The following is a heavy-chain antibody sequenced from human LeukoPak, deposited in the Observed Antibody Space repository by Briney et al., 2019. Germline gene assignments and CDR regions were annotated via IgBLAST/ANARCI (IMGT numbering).Heavy chain of an antibody. CDR3: AKASLGYCSGGSCSPYDY. V-gene: IGHV3-23*01. Sequence: TGGSLRLSCAASGFTFSSYAMSWVRQAPGKGLEWVSAISGSGGSTYYADSVKGRFTTSRDNSKNTLYLQMNSLRAEDTAVYYCAKASLGYCSGGSCSPYDYWGQGTLVTVSS. J-gene: IGHJ4*02. D-gene: IGHD2-15*01. CDR1: GFTFSSYA. CDR2: ISGSGGST.